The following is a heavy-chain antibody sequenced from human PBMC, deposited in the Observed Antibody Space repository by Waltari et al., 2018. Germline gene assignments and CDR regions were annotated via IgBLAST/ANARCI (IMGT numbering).Heavy chain of an antibody. Sequence: VHLLESGGDSVQTGGSLRLSCVASGFIFSEYAISWVRQVPGKGREWVSDISGGGQDTYYADSVKGRFIISRDNSKNTLYLQMSSLTAEDTAIYYCAKYGLGGVISHWGQGTLVRVSS. CDR3: AKYGLGGVISH. CDR2: ISGGGQDT. CDR1: GFIFSEYA. J-gene: IGHJ1*01. V-gene: IGHV3-23*01. D-gene: IGHD3-16*02.